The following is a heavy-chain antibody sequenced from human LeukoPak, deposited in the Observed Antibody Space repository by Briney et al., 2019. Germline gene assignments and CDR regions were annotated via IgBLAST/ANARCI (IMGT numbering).Heavy chain of an antibody. V-gene: IGHV3-74*01. CDR1: GFTFSSYW. CDR2: INSDGSST. J-gene: IGHJ5*02. Sequence: GGSLRLSCAASGFTFSSYWMHWVRQAPGKGLVWVSRINSDGSSTSYADSVKGRFTIPRDNAKNTLYLQMNSLRAEDTAVYYCARPLAADWFDPWGQGTLVTVSS. CDR3: ARPLAADWFDP. D-gene: IGHD6-25*01.